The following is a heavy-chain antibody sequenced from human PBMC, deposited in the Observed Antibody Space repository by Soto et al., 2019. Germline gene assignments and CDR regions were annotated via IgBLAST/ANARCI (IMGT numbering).Heavy chain of an antibody. Sequence: QVQLQESGPGLVKPSQTLSLTCTVSGGSISSGDYYWSWIRQPPGKGLEWIGYIYYSGSTYYHPSLKSRVTISVDTSKNQFSLKLSSVTAADTAVYYGAGGAIAVAGGAGMDVWGQGTTVTVSS. J-gene: IGHJ6*02. D-gene: IGHD6-19*01. CDR3: AGGAIAVAGGAGMDV. CDR2: IYYSGST. CDR1: GGSISSGDYY. V-gene: IGHV4-30-4*01.